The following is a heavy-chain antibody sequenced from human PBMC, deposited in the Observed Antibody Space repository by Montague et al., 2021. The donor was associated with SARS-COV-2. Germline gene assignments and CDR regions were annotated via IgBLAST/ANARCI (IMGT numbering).Heavy chain of an antibody. J-gene: IGHJ6*02. Sequence: CAISGDSVSRNGLAWNWFRQSLSRVLQWLGRTFYRSEWNYHYADSGKSRITIDPDTSKNQVSLQLRSVAPEDTAVYFCARVRQLGRGMDVWGQGTTVTVSS. CDR3: ARVRQLGRGMDV. CDR1: GDSVSRNGLA. CDR2: TFYRSEWNY. D-gene: IGHD7-27*01. V-gene: IGHV6-1*01.